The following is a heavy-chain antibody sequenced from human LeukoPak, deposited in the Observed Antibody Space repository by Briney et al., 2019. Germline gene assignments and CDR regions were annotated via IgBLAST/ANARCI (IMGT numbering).Heavy chain of an antibody. CDR1: GGTFSSYA. D-gene: IGHD3-22*01. CDR2: IIPIFGTA. CDR3: ARAEDFDSSGSVYYFDY. J-gene: IGHJ4*02. V-gene: IGHV1-69*13. Sequence: SVKVSCKASGGTFSSYAISWVRQAPGQGLEWMGGIIPIFGTANYAQKFQGRVTITADESTSTAYMELSSLRSEDTAVYYCARAEDFDSSGSVYYFDYWGQGTLVTVSS.